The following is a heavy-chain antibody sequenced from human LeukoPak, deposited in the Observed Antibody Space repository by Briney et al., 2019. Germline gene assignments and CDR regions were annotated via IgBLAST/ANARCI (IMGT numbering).Heavy chain of an antibody. CDR1: GFTFSSYG. CDR3: AKDLSEDAFDI. J-gene: IGHJ3*02. V-gene: IGHV3-30*18. CDR2: ISYDGSNK. Sequence: GGSLRLSCAASGFTFSSYGMHWVRQAPGKGLEWVAVISYDGSNKYYADSVKGRFTISRDNSKNTLYLQMNSLRAEDTAVYYCAKDLSEDAFDIWGQGTIVTVSS.